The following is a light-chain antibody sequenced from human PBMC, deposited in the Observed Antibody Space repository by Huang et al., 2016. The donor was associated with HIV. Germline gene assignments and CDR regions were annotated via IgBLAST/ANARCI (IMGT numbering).Light chain of an antibody. Sequence: EIVLTQSPDTLSLSPGESATLSCRASQSVSNSYLAWYQQKPGQAPRLLVYGGSTRATGIPDRYSGSESGTDFTHTISRLEPEDFAVYYCQQYVTSPTFGGGTKVEI. V-gene: IGKV3-20*01. CDR2: GGS. CDR3: QQYVTSPT. CDR1: QSVSNSY. J-gene: IGKJ4*01.